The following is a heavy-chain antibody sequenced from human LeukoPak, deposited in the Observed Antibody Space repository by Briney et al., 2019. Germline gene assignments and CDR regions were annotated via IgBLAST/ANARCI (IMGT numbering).Heavy chain of an antibody. CDR2: ISAYNGNT. V-gene: IGHV1-18*01. CDR1: GYTFTSYG. Sequence: ASVKVSCKASGYTFTSYGISWVRQAPGQGLEWMGWISAYNGNTNYAQMLQGRVTMTTDASTSTAYMELRSLRSDDTAVYYCARDGGYCSGGSCPDNWFDPWGQGTLVTVSS. CDR3: ARDGGYCSGGSCPDNWFDP. J-gene: IGHJ5*02. D-gene: IGHD2-15*01.